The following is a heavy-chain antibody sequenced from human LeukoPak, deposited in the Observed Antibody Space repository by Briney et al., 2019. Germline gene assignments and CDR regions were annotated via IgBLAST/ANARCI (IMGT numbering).Heavy chain of an antibody. V-gene: IGHV1-2*02. D-gene: IGHD2-15*01. CDR1: GYIFTGHY. Sequence: ASVKVSCKASGYIFTGHYLHWVRQAPGQGLEWMGWINPSSGDTKSIQKFQGRVTMTRDTSISTAYMELSNLRSDDTAVYYCARDADCSGENCYEYFRHWGQGSLVTVSP. CDR3: ARDADCSGENCYEYFRH. CDR2: INPSSGDT. J-gene: IGHJ1*01.